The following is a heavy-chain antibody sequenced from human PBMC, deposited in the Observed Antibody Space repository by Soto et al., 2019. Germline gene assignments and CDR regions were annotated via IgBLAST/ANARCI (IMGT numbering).Heavy chain of an antibody. D-gene: IGHD2-2*01. CDR3: ASKQNCISTSCYEFYYYGMDV. Sequence: ASVKVSCKASGYTFTSYDINWVRQATGQGFEYLGWMNPNSGNTGYVKKFQGRVTMTRDTSMSTAYMELSSLRSEDTAVYYCASKQNCISTSCYEFYYYGMDVWGQGTTVTVSS. CDR2: MNPNSGNT. CDR1: GYTFTSYD. J-gene: IGHJ6*02. V-gene: IGHV1-8*01.